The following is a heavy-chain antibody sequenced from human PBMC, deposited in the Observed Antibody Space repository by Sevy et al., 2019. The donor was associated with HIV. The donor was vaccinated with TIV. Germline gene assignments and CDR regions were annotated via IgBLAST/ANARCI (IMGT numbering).Heavy chain of an antibody. CDR1: GFTFSNYW. Sequence: GGSLRLSCAASGFTFSNYWMSWVRQAPGKGLECVANINQDGSEKYYLDSVKGRFIVSRDNAKNPLYLQMNSLRADDSAVYYCAREQITGSKPDNFASWGQGTMVTVSS. CDR2: INQDGSEK. J-gene: IGHJ4*02. CDR3: AREQITGSKPDNFAS. V-gene: IGHV3-7*01. D-gene: IGHD1-7*01.